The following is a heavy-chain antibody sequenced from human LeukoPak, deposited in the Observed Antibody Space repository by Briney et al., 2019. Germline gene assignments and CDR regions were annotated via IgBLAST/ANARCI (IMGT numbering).Heavy chain of an antibody. J-gene: IGHJ6*03. V-gene: IGHV4-39*07. D-gene: IGHD6-13*01. CDR3: ARDIEDRAAAGPYYYYYYYMDV. Sequence: PSETLSLTCTVSGGSISSSSYYWGWIRQPPGKGLEWIGSIYYSGSTYYNPSLKSRVTISVDTSKNQFSLKLSSVTAADTAVYYCARDIEDRAAAGPYYYYYYYMDVWGKGTTVTISS. CDR1: GGSISSSSYY. CDR2: IYYSGST.